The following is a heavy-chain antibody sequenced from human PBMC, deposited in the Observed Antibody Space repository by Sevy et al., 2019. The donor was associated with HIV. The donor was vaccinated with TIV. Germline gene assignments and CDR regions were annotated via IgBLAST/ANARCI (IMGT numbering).Heavy chain of an antibody. D-gene: IGHD7-27*01. Sequence: GGSLRLSCAASGFTFSSYGMHWVRQAPGKGLEWVAVISYDGSNKYYAYSVKGRFTISRDNSKNTLYLQMNSLRAEDTAVYYCAKLPGAGDGLDYWGQGTLVTVSS. V-gene: IGHV3-30*18. CDR1: GFTFSSYG. J-gene: IGHJ4*02. CDR3: AKLPGAGDGLDY. CDR2: ISYDGSNK.